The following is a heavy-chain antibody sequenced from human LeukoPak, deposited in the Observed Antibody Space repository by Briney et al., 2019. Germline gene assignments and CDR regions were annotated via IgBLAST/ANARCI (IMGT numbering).Heavy chain of an antibody. J-gene: IGHJ6*03. V-gene: IGHV4-31*03. CDR3: ARFITMVRGVAANYYYYMDV. CDR1: GGSISSGGYY. Sequence: PSETLSLTCTVSGGSISSGGYYWSWIRQHPGKGLEWIGYIYYSGSTYYNPSLKSRVTISVDTSKNQFSLELSSVTAADTAVYYCARFITMVRGVAANYYYYMDVWGKGTTVTVSS. D-gene: IGHD3-10*01. CDR2: IYYSGST.